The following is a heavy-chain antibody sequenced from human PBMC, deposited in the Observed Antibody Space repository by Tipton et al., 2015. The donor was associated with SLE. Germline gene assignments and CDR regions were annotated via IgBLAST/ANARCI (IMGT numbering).Heavy chain of an antibody. V-gene: IGHV4-61*02. Sequence: TLSLTCTVSGGSISSGSYYWSWIRQPAGKGLEWIGRIYTSGSTNYNPPLKSRVTISVDTSKNQFSLKLSSVTAADTAVYYCARDWGYGDYLNNWFDPWGQGTLVTVSS. CDR3: ARDWGYGDYLNNWFDP. CDR2: IYTSGST. J-gene: IGHJ5*02. CDR1: GGSISSGSYY. D-gene: IGHD4-17*01.